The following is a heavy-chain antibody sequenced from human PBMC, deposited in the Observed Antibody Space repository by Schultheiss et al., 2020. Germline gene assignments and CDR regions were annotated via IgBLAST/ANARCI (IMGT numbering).Heavy chain of an antibody. CDR3: ARAVRTYCGADCPYF. CDR1: GFTFDDYA. CDR2: ISWNSGSI. V-gene: IGHV3-9*01. Sequence: SLRLSCAASGFTFDDYAMHWVRQAPGKGLEWVSGISWNSGSIGYVDSVKGRFTISRDNAKNSLYLQMNSLRAEDTALYYCARAVRTYCGADCPYFWGQGTLVTVSS. D-gene: IGHD2-21*02. J-gene: IGHJ4*02.